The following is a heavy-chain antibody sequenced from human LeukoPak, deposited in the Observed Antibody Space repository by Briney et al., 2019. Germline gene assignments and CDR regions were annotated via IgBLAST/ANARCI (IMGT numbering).Heavy chain of an antibody. V-gene: IGHV4-34*01. CDR1: GGSFSGYY. Sequence: SETLSLTCAVYGGSFSGYYWSWIRQPPGKGLEWIGEINHSGSTNYNPSLKSRVTISVDTSKNQFSLKLSSVTAADTAVYYCASLLGSGNYWGQGTLVTVSS. D-gene: IGHD7-27*01. J-gene: IGHJ4*02. CDR2: INHSGST. CDR3: ASLLGSGNY.